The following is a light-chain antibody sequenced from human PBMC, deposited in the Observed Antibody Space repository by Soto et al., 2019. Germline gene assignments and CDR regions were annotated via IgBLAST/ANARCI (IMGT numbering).Light chain of an antibody. CDR1: QSVSSSY. V-gene: IGKV3-20*01. CDR3: QQYGSYPIT. CDR2: GAS. J-gene: IGKJ4*01. Sequence: EIVLTQSPGTLSLSPRERATLSCRASQSVSSSYLAWYQQKPGQAPRLLIYGASSRATGIPDRFSGRGSGTDFTLAISRLEPEDFAADYGQQYGSYPITFGRGTKVNIK.